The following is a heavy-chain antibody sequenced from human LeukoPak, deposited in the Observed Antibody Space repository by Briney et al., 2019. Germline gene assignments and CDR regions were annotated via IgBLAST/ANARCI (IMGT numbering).Heavy chain of an antibody. CDR1: GGSININSDY. Sequence: PAETLCLSCTVSGGSININSDYWGWIRQPPGKGLEWIGHVFYSGSTSYYPSLKSRVSISIDRSKSQFSLNLYSVTATDTAVYYCARYSSGIIFHYWGQGTLGSLSS. CDR2: VFYSGST. V-gene: IGHV4-39*01. CDR3: ARYSSGIIFHY. D-gene: IGHD2-15*01. J-gene: IGHJ4*02.